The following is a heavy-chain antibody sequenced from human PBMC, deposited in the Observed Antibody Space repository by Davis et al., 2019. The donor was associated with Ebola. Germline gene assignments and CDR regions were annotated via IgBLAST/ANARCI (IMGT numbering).Heavy chain of an antibody. J-gene: IGHJ4*02. Sequence: SVEVSCKSSGDTFNTYSISWIRQAPGQGLEWMGGIIPLFGTPNYAQKFQGRATITADKFASTVFMELSSLRSEDTAVYYCARVPSSSPYYFDYWGQGTLVTVSS. CDR1: GDTFNTYS. D-gene: IGHD6-6*01. CDR2: IIPLFGTP. V-gene: IGHV1-69*06. CDR3: ARVPSSSPYYFDY.